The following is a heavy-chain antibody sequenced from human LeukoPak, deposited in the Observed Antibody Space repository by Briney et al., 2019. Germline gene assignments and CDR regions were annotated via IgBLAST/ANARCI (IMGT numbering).Heavy chain of an antibody. J-gene: IGHJ3*02. Sequence: GTSLRLSCAASGFIFSRYAMHWVRQAPGTGLEWVAVVWSDGTREYYIDSVKGRFTISRDNSKNTLYLQMNSLRAEDTAVYYCARGVEGSQYYDSSGKGNALDIWGQGTMVTVSS. CDR1: GFIFSRYA. D-gene: IGHD3-22*01. CDR3: ARGVEGSQYYDSSGKGNALDI. V-gene: IGHV3-33*01. CDR2: VWSDGTRE.